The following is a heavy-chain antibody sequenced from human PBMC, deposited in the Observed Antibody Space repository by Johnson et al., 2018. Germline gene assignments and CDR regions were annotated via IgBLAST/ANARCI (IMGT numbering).Heavy chain of an antibody. Sequence: QVQLVQSGGGVVQXGRSXRLXCAASGFTFSSYAMHWVRQAPGKGLEWVALISYDGSNKYFADSVKGRFTISRDNSKNTLYLQMNSLRAEDTGVYYCAKGGGGYYYGEYFQHWGQGTLVTVSS. J-gene: IGHJ1*01. CDR2: ISYDGSNK. V-gene: IGHV3-30-3*01. CDR3: AKGGGGYYYGEYFQH. CDR1: GFTFSSYA. D-gene: IGHD3-22*01.